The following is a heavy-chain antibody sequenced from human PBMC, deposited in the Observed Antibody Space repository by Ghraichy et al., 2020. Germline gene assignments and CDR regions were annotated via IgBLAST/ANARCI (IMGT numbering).Heavy chain of an antibody. V-gene: IGHV3-7*01. Sequence: GGSLRLSCTASGFTLSDYWMGWVRQAPGKGLEWVAHIKQDGREKHYVGSVEGRFTISSDNAKNSVYLPMNSLRAEDTAVYYCARAAYYYDRSDYWGRG. CDR1: GFTLSDYW. J-gene: IGHJ4*02. D-gene: IGHD3-22*01. CDR2: IKQDGREK. CDR3: ARAAYYYDRSDY.